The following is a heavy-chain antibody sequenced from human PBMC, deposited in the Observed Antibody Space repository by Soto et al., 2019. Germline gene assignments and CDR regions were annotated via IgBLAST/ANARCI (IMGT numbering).Heavy chain of an antibody. CDR2: IGRSSSAM. V-gene: IGHV3-48*01. Sequence: GGSLRLSCAASGFTFNDFSLNWVRQAPGKGLEWVSYIGRSSSAMYYAESVKGRFTISRDNAKNSLYLQMNGLRAEDTAVYYCARDLIYSFDYWGQGTLVTVSS. CDR3: ARDLIYSFDY. D-gene: IGHD4-4*01. CDR1: GFTFNDFS. J-gene: IGHJ4*02.